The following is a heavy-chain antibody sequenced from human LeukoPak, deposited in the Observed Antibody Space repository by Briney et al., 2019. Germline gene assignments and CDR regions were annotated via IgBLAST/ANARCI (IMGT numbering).Heavy chain of an antibody. CDR3: ARRWGSGIRGAFDI. J-gene: IGHJ3*02. CDR1: GYTFSTYD. CDR2: ISGNNGKT. Sequence: ASVKVSCKASGYTFSTYDISWVRQAPGQGLEWMGWISGNNGKTNYAKKFQVRVTMTTDTSTSTTYMELRSLRSDDTAIYYFARRWGSGIRGAFDIWGQGTMVTVSS. V-gene: IGHV1-18*01. D-gene: IGHD3-10*01.